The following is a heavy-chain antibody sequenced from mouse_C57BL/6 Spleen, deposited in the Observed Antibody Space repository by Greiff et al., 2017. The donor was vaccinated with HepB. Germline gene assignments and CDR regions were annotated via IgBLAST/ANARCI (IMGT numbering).Heavy chain of an antibody. CDR2: IWSGGST. Sequence: QVQLQQSGPGLVQPSQSLSITCTVSGFSLTSYGVHWVRQSPGKGLEWLGVIWSGGSTDYNAAFISRLSISKDNSKSPVFFKMNSLQADDTAIYYCARNGMVRRGGNYYAMDYWGQGTSVTVSS. CDR1: GFSLTSYG. J-gene: IGHJ4*01. V-gene: IGHV2-2*01. CDR3: ARNGMVRRGGNYYAMDY. D-gene: IGHD2-14*01.